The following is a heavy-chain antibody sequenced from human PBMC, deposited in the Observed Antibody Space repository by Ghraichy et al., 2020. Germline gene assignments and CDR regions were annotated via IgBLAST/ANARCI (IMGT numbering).Heavy chain of an antibody. CDR3: AKSDGGNRYYYYGMDV. CDR2: IFYSGTT. Sequence: SETLSLTCTVSGGSITGNPYYWGWIRQPPGKGLEWIGTIFYSGTTHFNPSLKSRLTISIDTSKTQFSLKLSSVTAADSAVYYCAKSDGGNRYYYYGMDVWGQGTTVIVSS. J-gene: IGHJ6*02. V-gene: IGHV4-39*01. CDR1: GGSITGNPYY. D-gene: IGHD4-23*01.